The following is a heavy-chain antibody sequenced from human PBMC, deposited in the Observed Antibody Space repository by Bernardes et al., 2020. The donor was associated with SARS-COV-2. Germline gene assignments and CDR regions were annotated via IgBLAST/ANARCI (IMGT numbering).Heavy chain of an antibody. J-gene: IGHJ6*02. CDR2: ISGSGGST. D-gene: IGHD2-2*01. CDR1: GFTFSSYA. CDR3: AKRLEDIVVVPAAHQKYYYYYYGMDV. Sequence: GSLRLSCAASGFTFSSYAMSWVRQAPGKGLEWVSAISGSGGSTYYADSVKGRFTISRDNSKNTLYLQMNSLRAEDTAVYYCAKRLEDIVVVPAAHQKYYYYYYGMDVWGQGTTVTVSS. V-gene: IGHV3-23*01.